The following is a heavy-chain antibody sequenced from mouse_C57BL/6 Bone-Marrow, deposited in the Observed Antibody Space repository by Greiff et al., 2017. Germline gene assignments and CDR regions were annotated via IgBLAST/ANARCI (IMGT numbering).Heavy chain of an antibody. V-gene: IGHV14-4*01. CDR3: TVYYGSSYVAWFAY. CDR2: IDPENGDT. Sequence: EVQGVESGAELVRPGASVKLSCTASGFNIKDDYMHWVKQRPEQGLEWIGWIDPENGDTEYASKFQGKATITADTSSNTAYLQLSSLTSEDTAVYYCTVYYGSSYVAWFAYWGQGTLVTVSA. D-gene: IGHD1-1*01. J-gene: IGHJ3*01. CDR1: GFNIKDDY.